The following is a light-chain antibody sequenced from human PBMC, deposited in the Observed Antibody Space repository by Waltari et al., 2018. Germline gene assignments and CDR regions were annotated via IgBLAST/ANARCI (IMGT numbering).Light chain of an antibody. CDR2: DNT. V-gene: IGLV3-1*01. CDR1: TLRQHY. Sequence: SCEPTQPPPRSVSPGQTAGIACTGDTLRQHYVSWYQQKPGQSPVLVIHDNTQRPSGIPERFSGSNSGNTATLTISGTQAMDEADYHCQAWDSSTVVFGGGTKLTVL. CDR3: QAWDSSTVV. J-gene: IGLJ3*02.